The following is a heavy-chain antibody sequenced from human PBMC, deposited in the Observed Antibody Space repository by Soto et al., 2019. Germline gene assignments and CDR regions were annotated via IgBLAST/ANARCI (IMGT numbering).Heavy chain of an antibody. J-gene: IGHJ4*02. D-gene: IGHD5-18*01. Sequence: SETLSLTCAVYGGSFSGYYWSWIRQPPGKGLEWIGEINHSGSTNYNPSLKSRVTISVDTSKNQFSLKLSSVTAADTAVYYCNPRGYSYGRTYDYWGQGTLVTVSS. CDR1: GGSFSGYY. V-gene: IGHV4-34*01. CDR3: NPRGYSYGRTYDY. CDR2: INHSGST.